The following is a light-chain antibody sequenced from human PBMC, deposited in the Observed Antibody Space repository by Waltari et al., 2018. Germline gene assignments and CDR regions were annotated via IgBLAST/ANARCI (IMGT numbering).Light chain of an antibody. J-gene: IGKJ4*01. CDR1: QGISSY. V-gene: IGKV1-17*01. Sequence: DIQMTQSPSSLSASVGDTVTITCRASQGISSYLNWFQQKPGKAPKLPIYAATTLQSGVPSRFSGSGSGTEFTLIISSLQPEDFAAYYCLQHNSYPLTFGGGTKVEIK. CDR2: AAT. CDR3: LQHNSYPLT.